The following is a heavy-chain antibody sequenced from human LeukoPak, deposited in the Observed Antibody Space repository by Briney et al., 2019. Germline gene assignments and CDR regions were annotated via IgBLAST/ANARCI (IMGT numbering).Heavy chain of an antibody. CDR2: MYFSGST. J-gene: IGHJ4*02. CDR1: GGSVSSSFYY. Sequence: PSETLSLTCTVSGGSVSSSFYYCGWIRQPPGKGLEWIGSMYFSGSTHYNPSLKSRVTISVDTSKNQFSLKLTSVTAADTAVYYCANAASYSDDYWGQGTLVTVSS. V-gene: IGHV4-39*01. CDR3: ANAASYSDDY. D-gene: IGHD1-26*01.